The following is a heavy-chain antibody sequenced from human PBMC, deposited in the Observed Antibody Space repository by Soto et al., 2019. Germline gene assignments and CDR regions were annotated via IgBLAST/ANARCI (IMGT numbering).Heavy chain of an antibody. D-gene: IGHD3-10*01. Sequence: HPGGSLRLSCAASGFTVSSNFMSWFRQPPGKGLEWISVIGTTDGTYYAGSVKGRFTISTDNFKNTLYLQMNSLRAEDTAVYFCARDPPGLGSYSYDHWGQGTLVTVSS. V-gene: IGHV3-66*01. CDR1: GFTVSSNF. CDR2: IGTTDGT. J-gene: IGHJ4*02. CDR3: ARDPPGLGSYSYDH.